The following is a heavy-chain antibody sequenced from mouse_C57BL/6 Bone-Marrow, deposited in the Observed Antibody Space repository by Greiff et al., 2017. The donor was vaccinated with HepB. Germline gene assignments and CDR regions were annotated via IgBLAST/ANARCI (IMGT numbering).Heavy chain of an antibody. V-gene: IGHV1-81*01. D-gene: IGHD1-1*01. CDR1: GYTFTSYG. Sequence: QVQLQQSGAELARPGASVKLSCKASGYTFTSYGISWVKQRTGQGLEWIGEIYPRSGNNYYNEKFKGKATLTAYKSSSTAYMEIRILTSEDSAVYFCARRTTVVATRYFDVWGTGTTVTVSS. CDR3: ARRTTVVATRYFDV. J-gene: IGHJ1*03. CDR2: IYPRSGNN.